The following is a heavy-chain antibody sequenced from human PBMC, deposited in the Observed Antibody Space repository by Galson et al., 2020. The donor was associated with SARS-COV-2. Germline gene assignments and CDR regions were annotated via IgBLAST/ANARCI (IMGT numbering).Heavy chain of an antibody. J-gene: IGHJ4*02. Sequence: GESLKISCTVSGFTFNTYVMSWVRQAPGKGPEWVSSITGSGGTPYYADSVKGRFTISRDNSKNTLYLQMDSLRAEDTAAYFCARAPSYNDRSAYYLYYFDYWGQGTLVTVSS. V-gene: IGHV3-23*01. CDR1: GFTFNTYV. D-gene: IGHD3-22*01. CDR3: ARAPSYNDRSAYYLYYFDY. CDR2: ITGSGGTP.